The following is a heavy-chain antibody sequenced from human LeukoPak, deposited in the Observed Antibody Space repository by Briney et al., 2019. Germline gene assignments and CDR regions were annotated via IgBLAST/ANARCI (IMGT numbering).Heavy chain of an antibody. V-gene: IGHV4-31*03. J-gene: IGHJ3*02. CDR2: IYYSGNT. CDR1: GDSIFSASYY. Sequence: SETLSLTCTVSGDSIFSASYYWGWLRQHPGKGLEWIGFIYYSGNTYYSSSLKSRITISTDTSKNQFSLSLSSVTVADTAVYYCAREGTAHAFDIWGQGTMVTVSS. D-gene: IGHD3-10*01. CDR3: AREGTAHAFDI.